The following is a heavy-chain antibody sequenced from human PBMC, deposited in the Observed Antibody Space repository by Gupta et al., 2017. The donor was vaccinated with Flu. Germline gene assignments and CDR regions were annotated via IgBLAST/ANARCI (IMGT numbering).Heavy chain of an antibody. J-gene: IGHJ5*01. CDR3: SKAGRHNWNFDGDS. D-gene: IGHD1-7*01. Sequence: QVQLVQSGGGVVQPGTSLRLSCAAYGFIFSDYGMHCVRHVPGKGLEWLAVMSDDVSNQLYADSVRGRFTISRDNSEKTLILLTNSLRREDAAVYYCSKAGRHNWNFDGDSWGHGT. CDR1: GFIFSDYG. CDR2: MSDDVSNQ. V-gene: IGHV3-30*18.